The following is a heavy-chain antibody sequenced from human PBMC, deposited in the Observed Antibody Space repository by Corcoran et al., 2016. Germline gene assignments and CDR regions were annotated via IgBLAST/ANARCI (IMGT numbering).Heavy chain of an antibody. D-gene: IGHD3-22*01. CDR3: ASVLSGYYHYEGGFFDY. CDR2: TYYRSKWYN. V-gene: IGHV6-1*01. CDR1: GDSVSSNSAA. Sequence: QVQLQQSGPGLVKPSQTLSLTCAISGDSVSSNSAAWNWIRQSPSRGLEWLGRTYYRSKWYNDYAVSVKSRITINPDTSKNQFSLPLNSVTPEDTAVYYCASVLSGYYHYEGGFFDYWGQGTLVTVSS. J-gene: IGHJ4*02.